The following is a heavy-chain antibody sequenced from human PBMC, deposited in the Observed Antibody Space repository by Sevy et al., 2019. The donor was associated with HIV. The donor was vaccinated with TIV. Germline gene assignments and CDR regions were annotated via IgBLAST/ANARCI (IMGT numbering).Heavy chain of an antibody. V-gene: IGHV3-74*01. CDR2: INSDGSST. Sequence: GGSLRLSCAASGFTFSSFWMHWVRQAPGKGLVWVSRINSDGSSTSYADSVKGRFTISRDNAKNTLYLQMNSLRAEDTAVYYCARDLGGSYGYGTDAFDIWGQGTMVTVSS. D-gene: IGHD5-18*01. J-gene: IGHJ3*02. CDR3: ARDLGGSYGYGTDAFDI. CDR1: GFTFSSFW.